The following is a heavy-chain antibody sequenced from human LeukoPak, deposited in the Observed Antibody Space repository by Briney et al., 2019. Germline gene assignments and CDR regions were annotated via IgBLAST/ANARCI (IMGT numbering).Heavy chain of an antibody. CDR2: IIPILGIA. D-gene: IGHD1-1*01. CDR1: GGTFSSYA. Sequence: GASVKVSCKASGGTFSSYAISWVRQAPGQGLEWMGRIIPILGIANYAQKFQGRVTITADKSTSTAYMELSSLRSEDTAVCYCARGRSGYNWNDEDFDYWGQGTLVTVSS. CDR3: ARGRSGYNWNDEDFDY. V-gene: IGHV1-69*04. J-gene: IGHJ4*02.